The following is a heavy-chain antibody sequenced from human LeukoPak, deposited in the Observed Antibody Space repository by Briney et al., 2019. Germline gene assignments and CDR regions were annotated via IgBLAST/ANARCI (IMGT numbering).Heavy chain of an antibody. J-gene: IGHJ5*02. D-gene: IGHD6-13*01. CDR2: ISGSSSYT. CDR1: GFTFSSYA. CDR3: ARTLVAAPGSKGGP. V-gene: IGHV3-21*05. Sequence: GGSLRLSCTASGFTFSSYAMNWIRQAPGKGLEWVSYISGSSSYTDYADSVKGRFTISRDNAKNSLYLQMNSLRAEDTAVYYCARTLVAAPGSKGGPWGQGTLVTVSS.